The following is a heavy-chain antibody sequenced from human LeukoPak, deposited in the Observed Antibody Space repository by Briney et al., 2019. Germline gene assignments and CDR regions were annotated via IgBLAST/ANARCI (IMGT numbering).Heavy chain of an antibody. J-gene: IGHJ4*02. CDR3: AKDLHYYDSSGYYPLDY. V-gene: IGHV3-30*18. D-gene: IGHD3-22*01. Sequence: GRSLRLSCAASGFTFSSYGMHWVRQAPGKGLEWEAVISYDGSNKYYADSVKGRFTISRDNSKNTLYLQMNSLRAEDTAVYYCAKDLHYYDSSGYYPLDYWGQGTLVTVSS. CDR1: GFTFSSYG. CDR2: ISYDGSNK.